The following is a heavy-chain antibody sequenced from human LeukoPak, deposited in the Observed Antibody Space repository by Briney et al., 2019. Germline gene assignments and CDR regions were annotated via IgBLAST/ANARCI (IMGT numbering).Heavy chain of an antibody. CDR3: ARLYGDYVVWFDP. D-gene: IGHD4-17*01. CDR1: GGSISSGGYY. CDR2: INHSGST. V-gene: IGHV4-34*01. J-gene: IGHJ5*02. Sequence: PSETLSLTCAVSGGSISSGGYYWSWIRQHPGKGLEWIGEINHSGSTNYNPSLKSRVTISVDTSKNQFSLKLSSVTAADTAVYYCARLYGDYVVWFDPWGQGTLVTVSS.